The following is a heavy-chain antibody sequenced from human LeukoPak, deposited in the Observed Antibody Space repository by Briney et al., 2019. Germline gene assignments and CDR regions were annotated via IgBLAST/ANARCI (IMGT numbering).Heavy chain of an antibody. CDR2: IYPGDSDT. V-gene: IGHV5-51*01. CDR1: GYSFSSYW. J-gene: IGHJ5*02. Sequence: GESLKISCKGSGYSFSSYWIGWVRQMPGKGLEWMGIIYPGDSDTRYSPSFQGQVTISADKSISTAYLQWSSLKASDTAMYYCARRRLDTAMADFSWFDPWGQGTLVTVSS. D-gene: IGHD5-18*01. CDR3: ARRRLDTAMADFSWFDP.